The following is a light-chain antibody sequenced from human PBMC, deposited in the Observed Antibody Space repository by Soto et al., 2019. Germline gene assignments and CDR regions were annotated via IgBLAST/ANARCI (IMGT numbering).Light chain of an antibody. V-gene: IGLV1-44*01. CDR3: AAWDDSLNGPV. CDR1: SSNIERNA. CDR2: SNY. J-gene: IGLJ3*02. Sequence: QSVLTQPPSASGTPGQRVTISCSGSSSNIERNAINWYQQLPGTAPKLLIYSNYRRPSGVPDRFSGSKSGTSASLAISGLQSEDEADYYCAAWDDSLNGPVFGGGTKLTVL.